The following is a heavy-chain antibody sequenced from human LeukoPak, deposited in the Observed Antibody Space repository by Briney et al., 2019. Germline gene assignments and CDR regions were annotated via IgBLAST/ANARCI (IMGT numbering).Heavy chain of an antibody. D-gene: IGHD2-15*01. CDR1: GFTFSSYG. CDR3: AKGFSYCSGGSCYPNAYYYYYMDV. CDR2: IWYDGSNK. Sequence: GGSLRLSCAASGFTFSSYGMHWVRQAPGKGLEWVAVIWYDGSNKYYADSMKGRFTISRDNSKNTLYLQMNSLRAEDTAVYYCAKGFSYCSGGSCYPNAYYYYYMDVWGKGTTVTVSS. J-gene: IGHJ6*03. V-gene: IGHV3-33*06.